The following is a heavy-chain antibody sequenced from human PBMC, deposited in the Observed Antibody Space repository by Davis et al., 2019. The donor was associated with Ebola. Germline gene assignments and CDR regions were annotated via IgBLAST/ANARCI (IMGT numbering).Heavy chain of an antibody. CDR2: IKSKTEGGTT. CDR1: GFTFNNAW. V-gene: IGHV3-15*01. J-gene: IGHJ4*02. CDR3: TTLGALDY. Sequence: GESLKISCAASGFTFNNAWMNWVRQAPGKGLEWVGRIKSKTEGGTTDYAAPVKGRFTVSRDDSKNTLYLQMNSLKTEDTAVYYCTTLGALDYWGQGTLVTVPS. D-gene: IGHD3-16*01.